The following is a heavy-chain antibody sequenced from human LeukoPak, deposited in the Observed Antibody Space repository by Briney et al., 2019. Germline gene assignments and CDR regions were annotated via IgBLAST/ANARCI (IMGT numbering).Heavy chain of an antibody. CDR3: AADLGQLLNH. D-gene: IGHD6-13*01. CDR1: GDTLTDSS. J-gene: IGHJ5*02. V-gene: IGHV1-24*01. Sequence: VASVKVSCKVSGDTLTDSSTHWVRQAPGKGLEWMGGFDPEHGKPVYAQRLQGRLTLTEDTSTDTAYMELSSLRSEDTAVYFCAADLGQLLNHWGQGTLVTVSS. CDR2: FDPEHGKP.